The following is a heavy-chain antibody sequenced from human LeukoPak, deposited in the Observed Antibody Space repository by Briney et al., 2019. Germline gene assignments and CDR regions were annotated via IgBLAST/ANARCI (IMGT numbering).Heavy chain of an antibody. V-gene: IGHV3-48*02. CDR2: ISSSSSTI. Sequence: GGSLRLSCAASGFTFSSYSMNWVRQAPGKGLEWDSYISSSSSTIYNADSVKGRFTISRDNAKNSLYLQMNSLRDDDTAVYYCATPLSYSSNAALGFWGQGTLVTVSS. CDR3: ATPLSYSSNAALGF. CDR1: GFTFSSYS. D-gene: IGHD6-13*01. J-gene: IGHJ4*02.